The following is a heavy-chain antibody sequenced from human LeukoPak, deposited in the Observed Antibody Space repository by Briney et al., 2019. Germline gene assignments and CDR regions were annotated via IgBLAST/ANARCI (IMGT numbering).Heavy chain of an antibody. CDR1: GGSISSYY. D-gene: IGHD1-14*01. CDR3: ARRPPVGYYGMDV. CDR2: IYYSGST. J-gene: IGHJ6*02. V-gene: IGHV4-59*01. Sequence: PSETLSLTCTVSGGSISSYYWSWIRQPPGKGLEWTGYIYYSGSTNYNPSLKSRVTISVDTSKNQFSLKLSSVTAADTAVYYCARRPPVGYYGMDVWGQGTTVTVSS.